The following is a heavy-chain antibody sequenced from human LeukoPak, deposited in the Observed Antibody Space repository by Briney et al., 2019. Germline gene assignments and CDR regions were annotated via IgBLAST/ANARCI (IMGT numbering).Heavy chain of an antibody. CDR2: IGGSGGTT. V-gene: IGHV3-23*01. CDR1: GFTFSTYV. J-gene: IGHJ4*02. D-gene: IGHD3/OR15-3a*01. Sequence: GGSLRLSCAASGFTFSTYVMSWVRQAPGKGLEWVSTIGGSGGTTYYADSVKGRFTISRDISKNTLYLQMNSLRAEDTAVYYCAKAGTGYYFYFDSWGQGTLVTVSP. CDR3: AKAGTGYYFYFDS.